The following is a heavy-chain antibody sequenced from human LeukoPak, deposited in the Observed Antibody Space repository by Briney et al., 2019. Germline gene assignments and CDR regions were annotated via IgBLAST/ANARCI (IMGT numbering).Heavy chain of an antibody. CDR2: ITSSSYI. Sequence: GGSLRLSCAASGFTFSTYSMNWVRQTPGKGLEWVSSITSSSYISYADSVKGRFTISRDNAKNSLYLQMDSLRAEDTAVYYCARDLGGDSSPYWGQGTLVTVSS. CDR3: ARDLGGDSSPY. J-gene: IGHJ4*02. D-gene: IGHD3-22*01. CDR1: GFTFSTYS. V-gene: IGHV3-21*01.